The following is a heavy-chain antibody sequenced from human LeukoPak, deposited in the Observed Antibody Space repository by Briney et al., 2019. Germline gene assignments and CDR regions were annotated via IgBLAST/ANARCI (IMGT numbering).Heavy chain of an antibody. V-gene: IGHV3-23*01. Sequence: PGGSLRLSCVASEFTLSNFAMSWVRQAPGKGLEWVSGISGSGGNTYYADSVKGRFTISRDNSKNTLYLQMNSLRAEDTAVYYCAKRDCSSTSCYAPFDYWGQGTLVTVSS. CDR3: AKRDCSSTSCYAPFDY. J-gene: IGHJ4*02. CDR1: EFTLSNFA. D-gene: IGHD2-2*01. CDR2: ISGSGGNT.